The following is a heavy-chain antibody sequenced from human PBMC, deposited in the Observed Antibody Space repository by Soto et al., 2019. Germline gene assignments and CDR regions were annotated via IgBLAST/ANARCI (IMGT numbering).Heavy chain of an antibody. V-gene: IGHV6-1*01. D-gene: IGHD6-13*01. CDR3: ARVPYSSSWYGVGWFDP. CDR1: GDSVSSNSAA. Sequence: SQTLSLTCAISGDSVSSNSAAWNWIRQSPSRGLEWLGRTYYRSKWYNDYAVSVKSRITINPDTSKNQFSLQLNSVTPEDTAVYYCARVPYSSSWYGVGWFDPWGQGTLVTVSS. CDR2: TYYRSKWYN. J-gene: IGHJ5*02.